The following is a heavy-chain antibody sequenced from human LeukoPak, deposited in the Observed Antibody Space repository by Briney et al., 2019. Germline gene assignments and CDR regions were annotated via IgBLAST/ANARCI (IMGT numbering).Heavy chain of an antibody. CDR2: ISWNSGSI. CDR3: AKVPYYDILTVPYYFDY. Sequence: GGSLRLSCAASGFPFSSYAMSWFRQTPGKGLEWVSGISWNSGSIGYADSVKGRFTISRDNAKNSLYLQMNSLRAEDTALYYCAKVPYYDILTVPYYFDYWGQGTLVTVSS. J-gene: IGHJ4*02. D-gene: IGHD3-9*01. V-gene: IGHV3-9*01. CDR1: GFPFSSYA.